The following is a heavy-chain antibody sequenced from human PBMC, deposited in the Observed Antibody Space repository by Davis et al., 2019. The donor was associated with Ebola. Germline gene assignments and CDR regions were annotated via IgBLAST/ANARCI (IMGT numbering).Heavy chain of an antibody. CDR1: GFTFSSYW. CDR3: ARLGSPYGSGRNGEH. Sequence: GESLKISCAASGFTFSSYWMRWVRQAPGKGLEWVGNIKEDGSEKYYVDSVKGRFTISRDNAKNSLYLQMNTLRAEDTAVYYCARLGSPYGSGRNGEHWGQGTLVTVSS. V-gene: IGHV3-7*01. CDR2: IKEDGSEK. D-gene: IGHD3-10*01. J-gene: IGHJ4*02.